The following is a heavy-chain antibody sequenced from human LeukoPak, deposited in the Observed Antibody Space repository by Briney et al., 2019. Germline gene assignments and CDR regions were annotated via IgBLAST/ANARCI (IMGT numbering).Heavy chain of an antibody. V-gene: IGHV4-59*08. CDR1: GGSISSHY. Sequence: SETLSLTCTVSGGSISSHYWSWIRQPPGKGLEWIGYIYYSGSTNYNPSLKSRVTISVDTSKNQFSLKLSSVTAADTAVYYCARHEAMGFDYYYYGMDVWGQGTTVTVSS. CDR3: ARHEAMGFDYYYYGMDV. J-gene: IGHJ6*02. D-gene: IGHD5-18*01. CDR2: IYYSGST.